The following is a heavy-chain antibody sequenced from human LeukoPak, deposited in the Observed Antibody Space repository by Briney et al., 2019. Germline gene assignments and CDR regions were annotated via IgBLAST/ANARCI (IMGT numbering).Heavy chain of an antibody. CDR3: AKDPESSGWYEFYFQH. CDR1: GFTFSTSA. Sequence: GKSLRLSCAASGFTFSTSAVHWIRQAPGRGLEWVAVISIDGNNPYYADTVKGRFTISRDNSKNTLYLQMNSLRAEDTAVYYCAKDPESSGWYEFYFQHWGQGTLVTVSS. CDR2: ISIDGNNP. V-gene: IGHV3-30*07. J-gene: IGHJ1*01. D-gene: IGHD6-19*01.